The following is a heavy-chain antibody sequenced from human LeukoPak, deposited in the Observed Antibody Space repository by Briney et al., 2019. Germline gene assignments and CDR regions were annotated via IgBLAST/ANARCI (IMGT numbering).Heavy chain of an antibody. CDR1: GGSISTYY. V-gene: IGHV4-59*08. CDR3: ARVSGGYGSGSYYNWRPVEY. CDR2: IYYSGST. J-gene: IGHJ4*02. D-gene: IGHD3-10*01. Sequence: SGTLSLTCTVSGGSISTYYWSWIRQPPGKGLEWIGYIYYSGSTNYNPSLKSRVTISVDTSKNQFSLKLSSVTATDTAVYYCARVSGGYGSGSYYNWRPVEYWGQGTLVTVSS.